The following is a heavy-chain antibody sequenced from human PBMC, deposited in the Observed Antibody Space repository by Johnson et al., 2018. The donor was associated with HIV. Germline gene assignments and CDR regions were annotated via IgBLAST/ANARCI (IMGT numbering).Heavy chain of an antibody. V-gene: IGHV3-23*04. CDR3: AKGMNLDAFDI. D-gene: IGHD1-14*01. CDR1: GFTVSSHY. J-gene: IGHJ3*02. CDR2: ISWDGGST. Sequence: VQLVESGGGVVQPGRSLRLSCAASGFTVSSHYMSWVRQAPGTGLEWVSLISWDGGSTYYADSVKGRFTISSDNSKNSLYLQMNSLRAEDTAVYYCAKGMNLDAFDIWGQGTMVTVSS.